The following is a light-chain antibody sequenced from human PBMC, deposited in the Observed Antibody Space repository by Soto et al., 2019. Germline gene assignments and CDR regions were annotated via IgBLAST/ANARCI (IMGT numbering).Light chain of an antibody. J-gene: IGKJ1*01. CDR1: QSVLFSSNNKNY. CDR2: WAS. V-gene: IGKV4-1*01. CDR3: QQYYSTFWA. Sequence: DIVMTQSPDSLAVSLGERATINCKSSQSVLFSSNNKNYLAWYQQKPRQPPKLLIYWASTRESGVPDRFSGSGSGTDFTLTISSLQAEDVAVYYCQQYYSTFWAFGQGTRVEIK.